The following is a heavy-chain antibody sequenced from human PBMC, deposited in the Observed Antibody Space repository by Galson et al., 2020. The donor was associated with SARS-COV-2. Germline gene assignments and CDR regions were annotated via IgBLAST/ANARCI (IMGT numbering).Heavy chain of an antibody. D-gene: IGHD2-15*01. J-gene: IGHJ4*02. V-gene: IGHV1-18*01. CDR1: GYTFTTFY. CDR3: ARSLSLGDCSGGSCFFY. CDR2: ISPYNSNT. Sequence: GESLKLSCKASGYTFTTFYNTWVRQAPGQGLEWMGKISPYNSNTNYTQTLQDRVTMTTDTSTSTAYMELRSLTSDDTAVYYCARSLSLGDCSGGSCFFYWGQGTLVTVSS.